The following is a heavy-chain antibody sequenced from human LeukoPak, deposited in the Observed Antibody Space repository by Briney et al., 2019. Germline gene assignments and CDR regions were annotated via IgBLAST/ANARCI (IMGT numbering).Heavy chain of an antibody. CDR3: AKGGYSSGWYALPNDDAFDI. CDR2: VSGSGGST. CDR1: GFTFSSYA. Sequence: GGSLRLSCAASGFTFSSYAMSWVRQAPGKGLEWVSAVSGSGGSTYYADSVKGRFTISRDNSKNTLYLQMNSLRAEDTAVYYCAKGGYSSGWYALPNDDAFDIWGQGTMVTVSS. J-gene: IGHJ3*02. D-gene: IGHD6-19*01. V-gene: IGHV3-23*01.